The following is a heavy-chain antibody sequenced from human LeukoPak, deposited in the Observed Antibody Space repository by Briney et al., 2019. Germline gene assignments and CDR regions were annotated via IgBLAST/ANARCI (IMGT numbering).Heavy chain of an antibody. CDR1: GFTFSICG. Sequence: GGSLRLSCTASGFTFSICGMHWVRQAPGKGPEWMTFIRYDGGNTYYADSVNGRFTIPRDKSKNTLYLQMNSLRPEDTAVYYCARAIGNSWYTFHNWGQGTLVTVSS. J-gene: IGHJ4*02. CDR2: IRYDGGNT. CDR3: ARAIGNSWYTFHN. V-gene: IGHV3-30*02. D-gene: IGHD6-13*01.